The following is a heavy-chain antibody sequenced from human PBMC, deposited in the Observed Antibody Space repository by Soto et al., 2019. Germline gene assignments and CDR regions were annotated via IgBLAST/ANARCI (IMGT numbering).Heavy chain of an antibody. V-gene: IGHV1-18*01. D-gene: IGHD6-19*01. J-gene: IGHJ4*02. CDR3: AREVSSGWYYYFDY. CDR1: GYTFTSCG. CDR2: ISAYNGNT. Sequence: ASVKVSCTASGYTFTSCGSMWVRQAPGQGLEWMGWISAYNGNTNYAQKLQGRVTMTTDTSTSTAYMELRSLRSDDTAVYYCAREVSSGWYYYFDYWGQGTLVTVSS.